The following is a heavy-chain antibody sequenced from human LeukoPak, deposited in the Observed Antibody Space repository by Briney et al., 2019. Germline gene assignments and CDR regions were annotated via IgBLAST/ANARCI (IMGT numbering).Heavy chain of an antibody. CDR3: ARPTVGATRGLDY. CDR2: IKHSGST. J-gene: IGHJ4*02. Sequence: SETLSLTCAVYGGSFSGYYWSWIRQPPGKGLEWIGEIKHSGSTNYNPSLKSRVTISVDTSKNQFSLKLSSVTAADTAIYYCARPTVGATRGLDYWGQGILVTVSS. CDR1: GGSFSGYY. D-gene: IGHD1-26*01. V-gene: IGHV4-34*01.